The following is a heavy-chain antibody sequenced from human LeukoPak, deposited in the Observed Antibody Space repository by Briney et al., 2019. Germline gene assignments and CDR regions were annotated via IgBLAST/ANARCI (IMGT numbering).Heavy chain of an antibody. Sequence: SETLSLTCTVSGVSINSYYLNWIRQPPGKGLEWIGYIYDSGRTNYNPSLKSRVTMSVDTSKNQFSLRLRSVTAADTSVYYCVVSPNQDFLDYWRQGPLVTVSS. V-gene: IGHV4-4*09. CDR2: IYDSGRT. CDR3: VVSPNQDFLDY. J-gene: IGHJ4*02. CDR1: GVSINSYY.